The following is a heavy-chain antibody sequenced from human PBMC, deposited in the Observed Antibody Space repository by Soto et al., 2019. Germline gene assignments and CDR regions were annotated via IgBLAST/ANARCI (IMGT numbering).Heavy chain of an antibody. CDR3: ARGIRGYSYGYPMYYFDY. V-gene: IGHV4-30-4*01. CDR1: GGSISSGYYY. D-gene: IGHD5-18*01. J-gene: IGHJ4*02. CDR2: IYYSGST. Sequence: PSETLSLTCTVSGGSISSGYYYWSWIRQPPGKGLEWIGYIYYSGSTYYNPSLKSRVTISVDTSKNQFSLKLSSVTAADTAVYYCARGIRGYSYGYPMYYFDYWGQGTLVTVSS.